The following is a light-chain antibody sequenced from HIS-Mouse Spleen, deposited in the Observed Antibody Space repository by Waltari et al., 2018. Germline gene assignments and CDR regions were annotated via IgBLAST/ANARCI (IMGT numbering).Light chain of an antibody. J-gene: IGLJ1*01. Sequence: SYVLTQPPSVSVAPGQTARITCGGNNIGSKSVHWYQQKPGQAPVLVVDDDSGRPAGIPERFSGCNSGNTATLTISRVEAGDEADYYCQVWDSSSDRVFGTGTKVTVL. CDR3: QVWDSSSDRV. CDR2: DDS. V-gene: IGLV3-21*02. CDR1: NIGSKS.